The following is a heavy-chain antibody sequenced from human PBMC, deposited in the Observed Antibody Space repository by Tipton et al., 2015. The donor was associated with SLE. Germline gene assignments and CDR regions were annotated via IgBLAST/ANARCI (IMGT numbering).Heavy chain of an antibody. CDR3: AREEEGFIVVRGVKHYCYYMDV. J-gene: IGHJ6*03. CDR2: ISVYHGNT. Sequence: QSGPEVKKPGASVKVSCKASGYTFTTYGISWVRQAPGQGLEWMGWISVYHGNTKYGQKLQGRVTMTTDTSTSTAYMELRSLRADDTAVYYCAREEEGFIVVRGVKHYCYYMDVWGKGTTVPVSS. CDR1: GYTFTTYG. V-gene: IGHV1-18*04. D-gene: IGHD3-10*02.